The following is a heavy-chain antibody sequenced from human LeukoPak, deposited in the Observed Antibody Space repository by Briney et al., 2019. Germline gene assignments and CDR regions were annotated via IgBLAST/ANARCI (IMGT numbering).Heavy chain of an antibody. J-gene: IGHJ6*03. CDR1: GYTFTGYY. Sequence: ASVKASCKASGYTFTGYYMHWVRQAPGQGLEWMGWINPNSGGTNYAQKFQGRVTMTRDTSISTAYMELSRLRSDDTAVYYCARVYNWNYHYMDVWGKGTTVTVSS. D-gene: IGHD1-20*01. CDR2: INPNSGGT. CDR3: ARVYNWNYHYMDV. V-gene: IGHV1-2*02.